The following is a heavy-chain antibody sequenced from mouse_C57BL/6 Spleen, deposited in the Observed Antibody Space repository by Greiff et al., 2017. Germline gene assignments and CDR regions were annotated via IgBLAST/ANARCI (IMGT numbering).Heavy chain of an antibody. CDR3: ARTAQATKGYAMDY. Sequence: VQGVESGPGLVAPSQSLSITCTVSGFSLTSYGVSWVRQPPGKGLEWLGVIWGDGSTNYHSALISRLSISKDNSKSQVFLKLNSLQTDDTATYYCARTAQATKGYAMDYWGQGTSVTVSS. CDR1: GFSLTSYG. J-gene: IGHJ4*01. CDR2: IWGDGST. V-gene: IGHV2-3*01. D-gene: IGHD3-2*02.